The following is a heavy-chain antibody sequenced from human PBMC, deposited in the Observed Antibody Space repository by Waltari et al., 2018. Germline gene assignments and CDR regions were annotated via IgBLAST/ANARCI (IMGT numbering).Heavy chain of an antibody. V-gene: IGHV4-59*02. Sequence: QVQLQESGPGLVKPSETLSLTCTVSGASVTTAYWSWIRQSPVKGLEWMGYIYSSGSTNYNPSVKSRVTLSIDTSKNQFSLTLTSVTAADTAVYYCAKSKSGYSNDHFDFWGQGTLVTVSS. CDR1: GASVTTAY. CDR3: AKSKSGYSNDHFDF. CDR2: IYSSGST. J-gene: IGHJ4*02. D-gene: IGHD6-13*01.